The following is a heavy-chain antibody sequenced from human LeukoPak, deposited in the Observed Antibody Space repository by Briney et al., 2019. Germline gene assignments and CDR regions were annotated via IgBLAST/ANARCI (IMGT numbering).Heavy chain of an antibody. CDR1: GGSFSGYY. D-gene: IGHD4-17*01. Sequence: SETLSLTCAVYGGSFSGYYWSWIRQPPGKGLEWIGEINHSGSTNYNPSLKSRVTISVDTSKNQFSLKLSSVTAADTAVYYCASFYGDYVGDAFDIWGQGTMVTVSS. CDR3: ASFYGDYVGDAFDI. V-gene: IGHV4-34*01. J-gene: IGHJ3*02. CDR2: INHSGST.